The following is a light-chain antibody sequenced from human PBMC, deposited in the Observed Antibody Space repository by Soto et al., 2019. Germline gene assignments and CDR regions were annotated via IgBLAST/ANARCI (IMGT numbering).Light chain of an antibody. V-gene: IGLV2-14*01. CDR1: SSDVGAYNY. CDR2: EVS. CDR3: ASPTSRRPLV. J-gene: IGLJ2*01. Sequence: QSALTQPASVSGSPGQSITISCTGTSSDVGAYNYVSWYQQHPGKVPRLVIYEVSIRPSGVSNRFSGSKSGNTASLTISGPQAEGQANYYCASPTSRRPLVFGGGNKLTVL.